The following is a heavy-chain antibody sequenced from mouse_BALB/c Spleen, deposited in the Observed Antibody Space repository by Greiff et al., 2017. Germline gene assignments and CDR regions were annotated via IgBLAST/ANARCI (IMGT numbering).Heavy chain of an antibody. J-gene: IGHJ3*01. CDR2: INSNGGST. CDR3: ARRGYGSSWFAY. D-gene: IGHD1-1*01. CDR1: GFTFSSYY. V-gene: IGHV5-6-2*01. Sequence: EVKVVESGGGLVKPGGSLKLSCAASGFTFSSYYMSWVRQTPEKRLELVAAINSNGGSTYYPDTVKGRFTISRDNAKNTLYLQMSSLKSEDTALSYCARRGYGSSWFAYWGQGTLVTVSA.